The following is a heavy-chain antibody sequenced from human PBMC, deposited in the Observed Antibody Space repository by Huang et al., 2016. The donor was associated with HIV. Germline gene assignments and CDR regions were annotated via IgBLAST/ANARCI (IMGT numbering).Heavy chain of an antibody. J-gene: IGHJ3*02. CDR1: GGSFSGYY. CDR3: ARERMMSWLDDHDAFDI. D-gene: IGHD1-1*01. Sequence: QVQLQQWGAGLLKPSETLSLTCAVYGGSFSGYYWSWIRQSPGKGLEWIGDINHGGSTNYNPSSKSRLTISVDTAKNQFSLKLSSGTAADTAVYYCARERMMSWLDDHDAFDIWGQGTMVTVSS. CDR2: INHGGST. V-gene: IGHV4-34*01.